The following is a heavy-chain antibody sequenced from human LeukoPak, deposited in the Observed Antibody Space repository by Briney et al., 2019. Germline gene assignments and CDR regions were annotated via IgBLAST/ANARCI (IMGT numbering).Heavy chain of an antibody. D-gene: IGHD5-18*01. Sequence: GGSLRLSCAASGSTFSSYGMHWVRQAPGKGLEWVAVISYDGSNKYYADSVKGRFTISRDNSKNTLYLQMNSLRAEDTAVYYCARGGYSYGYYFDYWGQGTLVTVSS. CDR3: ARGGYSYGYYFDY. J-gene: IGHJ4*02. V-gene: IGHV3-30*03. CDR1: GSTFSSYG. CDR2: ISYDGSNK.